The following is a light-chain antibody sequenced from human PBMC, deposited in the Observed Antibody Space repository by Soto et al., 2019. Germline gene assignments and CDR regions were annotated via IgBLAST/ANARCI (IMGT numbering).Light chain of an antibody. CDR2: DVY. V-gene: IGLV2-11*01. J-gene: IGLJ1*01. CDR3: CSYAGSYTYV. CDR1: SSDVGSYNY. Sequence: QSALTQPRSVSGSPGQSVTISCTGTSSDVGSYNYVSWYQQHPGKAPKLMISDVYKRPSGVPDRFSGSKSGNTASLTISGLQAEDEADYYCCSYAGSYTYVFGTGTKVTVL.